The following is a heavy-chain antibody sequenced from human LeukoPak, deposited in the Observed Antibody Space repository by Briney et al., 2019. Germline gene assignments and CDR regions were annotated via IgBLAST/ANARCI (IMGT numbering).Heavy chain of an antibody. CDR1: GGSIDSSSYF. J-gene: IGHJ4*02. CDR2: IYYSGST. CDR3: ERGTAVPKASFFNY. D-gene: IGHD3-10*01. Sequence: PSETLSLTCTVSGGSIDSSSYFWGWIRQAPGEGLEWIGTIYYSGSTYYNPSLKGRLTISVDTSKNQFSLKLSSVTAADTALYYCERGTAVPKASFFNYWGEGTRVTLSS. V-gene: IGHV4-39*01.